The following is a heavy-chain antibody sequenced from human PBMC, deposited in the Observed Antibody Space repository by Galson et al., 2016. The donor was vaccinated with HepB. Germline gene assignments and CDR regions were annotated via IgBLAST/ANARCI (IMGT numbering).Heavy chain of an antibody. J-gene: IGHJ3*02. V-gene: IGHV5-51*01. CDR3: ARQTHSDISAYPFDI. CDR2: IYPGDSDT. CDR1: GYTFTTYW. D-gene: IGHD3-22*01. Sequence: QSGAEVKKPGESLKISCKGSGYTFTTYWIGWVRQRPWKGLEWMGIIYPGDSDTRYSPSFQGQGQFTMSADKSISTAYLQWSSLKASDTAMYFCARQTHSDISAYPFDIGGQGTTVTVSS.